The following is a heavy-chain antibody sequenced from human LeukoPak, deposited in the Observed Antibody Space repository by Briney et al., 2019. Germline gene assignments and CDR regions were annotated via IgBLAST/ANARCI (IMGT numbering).Heavy chain of an antibody. D-gene: IGHD4-23*01. Sequence: GGSLRLSCAASGFTFSNYAMHWVRQGLVKGLESMAVVSHDGIQTYYADSVKGRFTISRDNSKSTLFLQMNSLRAEDTAVYYCARDHYGGNSWDWYFDLWGRGILVTVSS. CDR3: ARDHYGGNSWDWYFDL. J-gene: IGHJ2*01. V-gene: IGHV3-30-3*01. CDR2: VSHDGIQT. CDR1: GFTFSNYA.